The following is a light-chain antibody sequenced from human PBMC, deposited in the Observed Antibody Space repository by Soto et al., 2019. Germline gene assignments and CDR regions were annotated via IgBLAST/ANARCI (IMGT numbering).Light chain of an antibody. J-gene: IGKJ1*01. CDR2: HAS. Sequence: EIQSTQSPSTLSASVGDRFTITCVASQSINNRLAWYQLKPGKAPKLLIYHASTLQSGVPSGFSGSGSGTEFTLTISSLQPDDFATYYCQPYASYSPTVGQGTKVEIK. CDR1: QSINNR. CDR3: QPYASYSPT. V-gene: IGKV1-5*01.